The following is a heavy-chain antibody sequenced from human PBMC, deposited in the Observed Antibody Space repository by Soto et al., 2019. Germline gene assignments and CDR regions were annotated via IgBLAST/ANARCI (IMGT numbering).Heavy chain of an antibody. CDR2: IYHSGST. CDR3: ANQYSSGWYYFEY. V-gene: IGHV4-39*01. J-gene: IGHJ4*02. D-gene: IGHD6-19*01. CDR1: GGSISSSSYY. Sequence: SETLSLTCTVSGGSISSSSYYWGWIRQPPGKGLEWIGSIYHSGSTYYNPSLKSRVTISVDTSKSQFSLKLSSVTAADTAVYYCANQYSSGWYYFEYWGQGTLVTVSS.